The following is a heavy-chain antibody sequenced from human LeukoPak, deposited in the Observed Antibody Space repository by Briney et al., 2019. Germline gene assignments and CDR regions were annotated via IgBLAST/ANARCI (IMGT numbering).Heavy chain of an antibody. Sequence: PGRSLRLSCAASGFTFSSYGMHWVRQAPGKGLEWVAVISYDGSNKYYADSVKGRFTISRDNAKNSLYLQMNSLRAEDTALYHCARGSDEGIYYYYYMDVWGKGTTVTVSS. CDR1: GFTFSSYG. CDR2: ISYDGSNK. V-gene: IGHV3-30*03. CDR3: ARGSDEGIYYYYYMDV. J-gene: IGHJ6*03. D-gene: IGHD2-15*01.